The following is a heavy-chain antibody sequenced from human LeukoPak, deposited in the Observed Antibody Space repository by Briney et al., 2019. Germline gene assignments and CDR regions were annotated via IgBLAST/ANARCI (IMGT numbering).Heavy chain of an antibody. CDR1: GYSFTSYW. D-gene: IGHD3-10*01. Sequence: GESLKISCKGSGYSFTSYWIGWVRPMPGKGLEWMGIIYPGDSDTRYSPSFQGQVTISADKSISTAYLQWSSLKASDTAMYYCARRGGGGSGSYNHFDFWGQGTLVTVSS. CDR2: IYPGDSDT. CDR3: ARRGGGGSGSYNHFDF. V-gene: IGHV5-51*01. J-gene: IGHJ4*02.